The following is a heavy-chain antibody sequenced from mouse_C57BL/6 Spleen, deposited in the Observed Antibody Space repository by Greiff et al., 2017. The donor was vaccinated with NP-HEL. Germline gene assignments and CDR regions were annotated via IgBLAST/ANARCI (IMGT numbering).Heavy chain of an antibody. J-gene: IGHJ2*01. CDR3: TRGLYYFDY. V-gene: IGHV14-4*01. Sequence: VQLKESGAELVRPGASVKLSCTASGFNIKDDYMHWVKQRPEQGLEWIGWIDPENGDTEYASKFQGKATITADTSSNTAYLQLSSLTSEDTAVYYCTRGLYYFDYWGQGTTLTVSS. CDR1: GFNIKDDY. D-gene: IGHD6-1*01. CDR2: IDPENGDT.